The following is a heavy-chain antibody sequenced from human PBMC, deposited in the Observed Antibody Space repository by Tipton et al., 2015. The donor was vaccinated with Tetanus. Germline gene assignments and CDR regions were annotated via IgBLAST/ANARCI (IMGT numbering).Heavy chain of an antibody. D-gene: IGHD3-3*01. CDR2: IYYSGST. J-gene: IGHJ3*02. V-gene: IGHV4-31*03. CDR3: ARDRSYDFWSGHAFDI. Sequence: TLSLTCTVSGGSISSGGYYWSWIRQHPGKGLEWIGYIYYSGSTYYNPSLKSRVTISVDTSKNQFSLKLSSVTAADTAVYYCARDRSYDFWSGHAFDIWGQGTMVTVSS. CDR1: GGSISSGGYY.